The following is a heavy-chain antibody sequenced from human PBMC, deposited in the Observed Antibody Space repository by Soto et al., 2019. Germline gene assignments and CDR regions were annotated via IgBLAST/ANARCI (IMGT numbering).Heavy chain of an antibody. CDR1: GFTFSSYA. J-gene: IGHJ4*02. CDR3: AKRIMATIGHFDS. D-gene: IGHD5-12*01. Sequence: VQLVESGGGLVQPGGSLRLSCAASGFTFSSYAMSWVRQAPGKGLEWVSAISGIGHSTYYADSVKGRFTISRDNSKNTLYLQMNSLRAEDTAVYYCAKRIMATIGHFDSWGQGTLVTVSS. CDR2: ISGIGHST. V-gene: IGHV3-23*04.